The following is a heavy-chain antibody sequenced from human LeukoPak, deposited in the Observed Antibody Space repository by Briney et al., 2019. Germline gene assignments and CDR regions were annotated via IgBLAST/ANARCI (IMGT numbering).Heavy chain of an antibody. CDR1: GGSISSSSYY. CDR2: IYYSGST. D-gene: IGHD6-19*01. V-gene: IGHV4-39*01. J-gene: IGHJ4*02. Sequence: SETLSLTCTVSGGSISSSSYYWGWIRQPPGKGLEWIGSIYYSGSTYYNPSLKSRVTISVDASKNQFSLKLSSVTAADTAVYYCARLGFDDSSGWYYFDYWGQGTLVTVSS. CDR3: ARLGFDDSSGWYYFDY.